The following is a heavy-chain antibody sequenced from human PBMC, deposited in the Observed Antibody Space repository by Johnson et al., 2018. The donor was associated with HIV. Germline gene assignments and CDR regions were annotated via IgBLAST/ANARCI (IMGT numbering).Heavy chain of an antibody. Sequence: VQLVESGGGLVKPGGSLRLSCAASGFTFSNAWMSWVRQAPGKGLEWVGRIKSKTDGGTTDYAAPVKGRFTISRDDSKNTLYLQMNSLKTEATAGYYCTTDGKTGQPRDAAGLSGSYYGPYALDIWGQGTMVTVSS. CDR2: IKSKTDGGTT. CDR3: TTDGKTGQPRDAAGLSGSYYGPYALDI. J-gene: IGHJ3*02. D-gene: IGHD1-26*01. V-gene: IGHV3-15*01. CDR1: GFTFSNAW.